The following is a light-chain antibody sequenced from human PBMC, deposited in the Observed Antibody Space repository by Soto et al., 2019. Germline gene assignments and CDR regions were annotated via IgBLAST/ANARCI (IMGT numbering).Light chain of an antibody. CDR1: QGISSY. CDR3: QQLNSYPIT. CDR2: AAS. V-gene: IGKV1-9*01. Sequence: LTQSPATLSLSPGERATISCRASQGISSYLAWYQQKPGKAPKLLIYAASTLQSGVPSRFSGSGSGTEFTLTISSLQPEDFATYYCQQLNSYPITFGQGTRLEIK. J-gene: IGKJ5*01.